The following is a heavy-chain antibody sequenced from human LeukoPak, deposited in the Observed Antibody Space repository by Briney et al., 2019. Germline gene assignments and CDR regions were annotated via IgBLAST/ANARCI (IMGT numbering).Heavy chain of an antibody. CDR2: IIPIFGTA. CDR3: ARVPEYQLPSYYYYMDV. CDR1: GGTFSSYA. Sequence: SVKVSCKASGGTFSSYAISWVRQAPGQGLEWMGGIIPIFGTANYAQKFQGRVTITTDESTSTAYMELSSLRSEDTAVYYCARVPEYQLPSYYYYMDVWGKGTTVTVSS. J-gene: IGHJ6*03. D-gene: IGHD2-2*01. V-gene: IGHV1-69*05.